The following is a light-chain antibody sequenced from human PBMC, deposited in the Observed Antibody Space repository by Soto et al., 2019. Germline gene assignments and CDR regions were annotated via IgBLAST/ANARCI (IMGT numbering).Light chain of an antibody. CDR2: GAS. CDR1: QSVSSSY. Sequence: EIVLTQSPGTLSLSPGERATLSCRTSQSVSSSYLAWYQHQPGQAPRLLIYGASNRATGIPDRFSGSGSGTDFTLTISRLEPEDFAVDYCQRYGSSPCTFGQGTKLEIK. CDR3: QRYGSSPCT. J-gene: IGKJ2*02. V-gene: IGKV3-20*01.